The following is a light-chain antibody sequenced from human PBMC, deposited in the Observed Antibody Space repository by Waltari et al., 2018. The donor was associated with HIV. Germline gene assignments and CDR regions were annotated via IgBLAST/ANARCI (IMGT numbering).Light chain of an antibody. J-gene: IGKJ4*01. CDR1: RDIKSY. Sequence: DLQLTQSPSFLSASVGDTVTITCRANRDIKSYLAWYQQRPGKAPNLLIYASSTVQSGVSARFSGSGSGTQYTLTINSLQPEDFATDVCQHLDSYPPFGAGTIVEIK. CDR2: ASS. V-gene: IGKV1-9*01. CDR3: QHLDSYPP.